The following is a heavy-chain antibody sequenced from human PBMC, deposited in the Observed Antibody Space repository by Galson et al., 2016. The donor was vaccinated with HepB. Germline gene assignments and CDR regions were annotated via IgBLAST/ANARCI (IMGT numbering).Heavy chain of an antibody. D-gene: IGHD4-17*01. Sequence: ETLSLTCSVSGGSISSSSYYWGWIRQPPGKGLEWVSFISSGSQFIYSADSVKGRFTTSRDNARSSLYLEMNSLRDEDTAVYYCAREADLGANDDTFDMWGQGTMVTVSS. J-gene: IGHJ3*02. CDR2: ISSGSQFI. V-gene: IGHV3-21*01. CDR3: AREADLGANDDTFDM. CDR1: GGSISSSS.